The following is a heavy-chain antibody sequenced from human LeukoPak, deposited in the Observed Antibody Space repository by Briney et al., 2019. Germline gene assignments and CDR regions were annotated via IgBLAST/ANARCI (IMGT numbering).Heavy chain of an antibody. CDR2: IYPGDSDT. V-gene: IGHV5-51*01. Sequence: GESLKISCKGSGYSFTSYWIGWVRQMPGKGLEWMGIIYPGDSDTRYSPSFQGQVTISADKSISTAYLQWSSLKASDTAMYYCARAQRGDSDNRAHDAFDIWGQGTMVTVSS. CDR3: ARAQRGDSDNRAHDAFDI. J-gene: IGHJ3*02. CDR1: GYSFTSYW. D-gene: IGHD3-22*01.